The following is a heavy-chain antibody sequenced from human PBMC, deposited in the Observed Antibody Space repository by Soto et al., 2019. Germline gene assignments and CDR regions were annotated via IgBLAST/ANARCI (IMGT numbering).Heavy chain of an antibody. J-gene: IGHJ4*02. CDR3: ARDGDANSGFGKDY. CDR2: IWPDGGNK. Sequence: QVQLVESGGGVVQPGRSLRLSCAASGFTFSDYGMHWVRQAPGKGLQWVAFIWPDGGNKYYAESVKGRFTISRDNSKNSVYLQMNNVRDEDTAVYYCARDGDANSGFGKDYWGQGILVTVSS. CDR1: GFTFSDYG. V-gene: IGHV3-33*01. D-gene: IGHD3-16*01.